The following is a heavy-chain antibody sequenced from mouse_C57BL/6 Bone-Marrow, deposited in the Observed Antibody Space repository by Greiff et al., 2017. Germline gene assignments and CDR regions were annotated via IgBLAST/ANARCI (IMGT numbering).Heavy chain of an antibody. J-gene: IGHJ3*01. CDR2: ISYDGSN. V-gene: IGHV3-6*01. CDR1: GYSITSCYY. Sequence: EVQLQQSGPGLVKPSQSLSLSCSVTGYSITSCYYWKWIRQCPGNKLEWMGYISYDGSNNYNPPFKNRISITRDTSKNQFFLKLNSVTTEDTATYYCAREGCWGQGTLVTVSA. CDR3: AREGC.